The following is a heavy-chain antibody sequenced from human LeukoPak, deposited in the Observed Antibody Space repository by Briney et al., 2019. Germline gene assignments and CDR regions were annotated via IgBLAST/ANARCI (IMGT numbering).Heavy chain of an antibody. J-gene: IGHJ3*02. Sequence: GRSLRLSCAASGFTFSSYAMSWVRQAPGKGLEWVSAISATSDSAYYADSVKGRFTISRDNSKNTLYLQMNSLRAEDTAVYYCARDPAQFMWELKGAFDIWGQGTMVTVSS. CDR1: GFTFSSYA. CDR2: ISATSDSA. D-gene: IGHD1-26*01. V-gene: IGHV3-23*01. CDR3: ARDPAQFMWELKGAFDI.